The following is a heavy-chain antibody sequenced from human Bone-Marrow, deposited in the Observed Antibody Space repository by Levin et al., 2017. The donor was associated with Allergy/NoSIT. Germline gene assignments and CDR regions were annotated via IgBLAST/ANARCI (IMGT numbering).Heavy chain of an antibody. CDR2: ISYDGSNK. D-gene: IGHD3-10*01. CDR1: GFTFSSYA. Sequence: GESLKISCAASGFTFSSYAMHWVRQAPGKGLEWVAVISYDGSNKYYADSVKGRITISRDNSKNTLYLQMNSLRPEDTAVYYCASPLRITMVQGVWGFDYWGRGTLVTVSS. J-gene: IGHJ4*02. CDR3: ASPLRITMVQGVWGFDY. V-gene: IGHV3-30-3*01.